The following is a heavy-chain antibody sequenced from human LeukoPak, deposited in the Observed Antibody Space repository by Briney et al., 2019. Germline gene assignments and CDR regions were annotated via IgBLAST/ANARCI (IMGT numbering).Heavy chain of an antibody. V-gene: IGHV1-8*01. CDR3: ARGRIQLWLPIY. Sequence: ASVKVSCKASGYTFTSYDINWVRQATGQGLEWMGWMNPNSGNTGYAQKFQGRVTMTRNTSISTAYMELSSLRSEDTAVYYCARGRIQLWLPIYWGQGTLVTVSS. D-gene: IGHD5-18*01. CDR1: GYTFTSYD. J-gene: IGHJ4*02. CDR2: MNPNSGNT.